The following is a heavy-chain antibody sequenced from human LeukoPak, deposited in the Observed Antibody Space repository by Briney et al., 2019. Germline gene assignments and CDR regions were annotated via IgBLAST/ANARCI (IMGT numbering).Heavy chain of an antibody. J-gene: IGHJ4*02. CDR2: ISNDGINK. CDR3: TRVGTGTPHFDY. D-gene: IGHD1-1*01. Sequence: GGSLRLSCAASGLYFSGYALHWVRQAPGQGLEWVAVISNDGINKYYADSVKGRFTISRDNSKNTLYLQMNSMRLEDTATYYCTRVGTGTPHFDYGGQGTLATVSS. V-gene: IGHV3-30*04. CDR1: GLYFSGYA.